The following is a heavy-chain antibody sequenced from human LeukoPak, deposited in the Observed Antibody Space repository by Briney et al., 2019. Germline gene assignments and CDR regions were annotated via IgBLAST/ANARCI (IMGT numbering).Heavy chain of an antibody. V-gene: IGHV3-66*01. D-gene: IGHD2/OR15-2a*01. J-gene: IGHJ3*01. CDR1: GFTLSSNY. CDR2: IYSAGST. CDR3: AREGRALLSD. Sequence: GWSLRLSCPASGFTLSSNYMSWVHQAPAKGLEWVSIIYSAGSTYYADSVNGRFINSRDNSKNTLYLQMYSLRAEDTAVYYWAREGRALLSDWGQGTMFTVSS.